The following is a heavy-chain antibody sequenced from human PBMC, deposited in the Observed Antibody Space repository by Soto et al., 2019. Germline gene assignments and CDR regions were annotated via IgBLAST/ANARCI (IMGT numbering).Heavy chain of an antibody. CDR3: ASRRSRGRALLFDP. CDR1: GGSISSGDYY. D-gene: IGHD1-26*01. J-gene: IGHJ5*02. CDR2: IYYSGST. Sequence: QVQLQESGPGLVKPSQTLSLTCTVSGGSISSGDYYWSWIRQPPGKGLERIGYIYYSGSTYYNPSLTSRVTIPVDTSKNQFSLKLSSVTAADTAVYYCASRRSRGRALLFDPWGQGTLVTVSS. V-gene: IGHV4-30-4*01.